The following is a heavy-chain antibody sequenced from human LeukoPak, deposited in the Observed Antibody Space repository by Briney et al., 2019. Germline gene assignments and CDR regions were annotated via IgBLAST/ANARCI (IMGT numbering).Heavy chain of an antibody. CDR3: ARQSYDSRGYSAFDI. V-gene: IGHV5-51*01. CDR1: GYSFISYW. J-gene: IGHJ3*02. Sequence: PGESLKISCRGSGYSFISYWIGRVRQMPGKGLEWMGIVLPGDSDTRYSASFQGQLTISADKSISTAYLQWSSRKASDTAMYYCARQSYDSRGYSAFDIWGQGTMVTVSS. CDR2: VLPGDSDT. D-gene: IGHD3-22*01.